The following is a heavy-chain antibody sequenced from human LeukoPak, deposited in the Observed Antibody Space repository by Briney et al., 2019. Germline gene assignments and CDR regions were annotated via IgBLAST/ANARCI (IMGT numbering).Heavy chain of an antibody. D-gene: IGHD3-10*01. V-gene: IGHV4-59*08. CDR3: ARVWFDGSGSYSLGDY. CDR1: GGSISGNY. J-gene: IGHJ4*02. CDR2: IYHTGHT. Sequence: NPSETLSLTCTVSGGSISGNYWSWIRQPPGEGLEWLGYIYHTGHTHYNPSLKSRVTMSMDTSKSQLSLKMSSVTAADTAVYYCARVWFDGSGSYSLGDYWGQGTLVTVSS.